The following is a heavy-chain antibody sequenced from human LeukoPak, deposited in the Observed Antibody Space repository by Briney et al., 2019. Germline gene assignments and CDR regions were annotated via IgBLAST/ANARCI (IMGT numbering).Heavy chain of an antibody. Sequence: ASVKVSCKASGGTFSSYTISWVRQAPGQGLEWMGRIIPILGIANYAQKFQGRVTITADKSTSTAYMELSSLRSEDTAVYYCARGLYYDFWSGSYTWFDPWGQGTLVTVSS. CDR3: ARGLYYDFWSGSYTWFDP. J-gene: IGHJ5*02. CDR1: GGTFSSYT. V-gene: IGHV1-69*10. D-gene: IGHD3-3*01. CDR2: IIPILGIA.